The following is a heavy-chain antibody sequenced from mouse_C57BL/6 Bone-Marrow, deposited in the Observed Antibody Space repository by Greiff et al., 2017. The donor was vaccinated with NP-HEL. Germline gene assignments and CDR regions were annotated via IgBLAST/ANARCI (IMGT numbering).Heavy chain of an antibody. CDR3: ARSLIYYYGSSYYWYFDV. Sequence: EVKLVESGGGLVQPGGSLSLSCAASGFTFTDYYMSWVRQPPGKALEWLGFIRNKANGYTTEYSASVKGRFTISRDNSQSILYLQMNALRAEDSATYYCARSLIYYYGSSYYWYFDVWGTGTTVTVSS. CDR1: GFTFTDYY. CDR2: IRNKANGYTT. J-gene: IGHJ1*03. D-gene: IGHD1-1*01. V-gene: IGHV7-3*01.